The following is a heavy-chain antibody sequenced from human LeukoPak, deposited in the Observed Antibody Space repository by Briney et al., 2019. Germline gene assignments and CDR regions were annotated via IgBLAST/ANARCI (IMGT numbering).Heavy chain of an antibody. CDR2: ILFIGST. D-gene: IGHD3-10*01. CDR3: ARVLKAGNSGYYSDY. CDR1: GASISGYY. V-gene: IGHV4-59*01. Sequence: SETLSLTCTVSGASISGYYWSWIRQPPGKGLECIGYILFIGSTYYNPPLKSRVTISVDTYKTQFSLKVSIVTATDTALYYCARVLKAGNSGYYSDYWGPGTLVTVSS. J-gene: IGHJ4*02.